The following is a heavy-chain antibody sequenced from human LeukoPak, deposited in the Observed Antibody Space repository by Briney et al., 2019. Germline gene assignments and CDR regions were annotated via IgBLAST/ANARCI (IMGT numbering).Heavy chain of an antibody. V-gene: IGHV3-30*02. CDR1: GFTFSSYG. J-gene: IGHJ3*02. Sequence: GGSLRLSCAASGFTFSSYGIHWVRQAPGKGLEWVAFIQYDGGNKYFADSAKGRFTISRDNSKNTLYLQMNSLRTEDTAVYYCAKSLKFAFDIWGQGTMVTVS. CDR3: AKSLKFAFDI. CDR2: IQYDGGNK. D-gene: IGHD5-24*01.